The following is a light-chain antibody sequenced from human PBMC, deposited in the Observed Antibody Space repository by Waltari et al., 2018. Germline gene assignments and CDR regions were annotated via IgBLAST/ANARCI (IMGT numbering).Light chain of an antibody. CDR2: KAS. J-gene: IGKJ1*01. CDR3: LQYSSSPWT. Sequence: QSISSWLDWYQQKPGKAPKLLIYKASSLQSGVPSRFSGSGSGTEFTLTISSLQPEDFATYYCLQYSSSPWTFGQGTKVEIK. CDR1: QSISSW. V-gene: IGKV1-12*01.